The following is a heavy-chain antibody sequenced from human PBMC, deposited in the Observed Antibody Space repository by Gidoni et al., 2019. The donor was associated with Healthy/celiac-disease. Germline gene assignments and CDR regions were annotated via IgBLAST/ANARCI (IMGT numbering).Heavy chain of an antibody. Sequence: EVQLVESGGGLVNPGGSLRLSCASSGFTFRSYSMNWFRQAPGKGLEWVSSISSSSSYIYYADSVKGRFTISRDNAKNSLYLQMNSLRAEDTAVYYCARESLLWFGEVPFFDYWGQGTLVTVSS. CDR2: ISSSSSYI. V-gene: IGHV3-21*01. D-gene: IGHD3-10*01. J-gene: IGHJ4*02. CDR3: ARESLLWFGEVPFFDY. CDR1: GFTFRSYS.